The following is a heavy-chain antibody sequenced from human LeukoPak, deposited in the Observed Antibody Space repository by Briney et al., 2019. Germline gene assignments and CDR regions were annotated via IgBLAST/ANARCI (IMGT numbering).Heavy chain of an antibody. J-gene: IGHJ4*02. Sequence: ASVKVSCKASGYTFTSHYIHWVRQAPGQGLEWMGVINPTGGATSYTQKFQGRVTVTRDTSTTTVYMELRSLRSEDTAVYYCARGDLKYFDYWGQGTLVTVSS. CDR3: ARGDLKYFDY. CDR2: INPTGGAT. CDR1: GYTFTSHY. V-gene: IGHV1-46*01.